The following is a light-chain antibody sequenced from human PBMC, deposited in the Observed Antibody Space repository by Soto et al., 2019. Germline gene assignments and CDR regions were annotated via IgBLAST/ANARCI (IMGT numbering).Light chain of an antibody. CDR1: QSVSSSF. V-gene: IGKV3-20*01. CDR2: RAS. CDR3: QQYESSPLT. Sequence: EIVLTQSPDTLSLSPGERATLSCRASQSVSSSFLAWYHQKPGQAPRLLIYRASSRATGIPDRFTGSGSGTDFTLTIIRLDPEDFAVYYCQQYESSPLTFGGGTKVEIK. J-gene: IGKJ4*01.